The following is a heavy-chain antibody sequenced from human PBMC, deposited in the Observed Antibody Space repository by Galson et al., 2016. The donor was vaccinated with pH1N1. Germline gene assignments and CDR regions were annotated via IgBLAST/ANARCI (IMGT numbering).Heavy chain of an antibody. J-gene: IGHJ6*02. CDR1: GFTFSNHA. Sequence: SLRLSCAASGFTFSNHAMHWVRQAPGKGLEYVAGISSYGGSPQYANSVKDRFIISRVNTKNTLYLQMGSLRVEDMAVYYCARSLNYDSWSCYSDYSMDVWGQGTTVTVSS. D-gene: IGHD3-3*01. CDR3: ARSLNYDSWSCYSDYSMDV. CDR2: ISSYGGSP. V-gene: IGHV3-64*01.